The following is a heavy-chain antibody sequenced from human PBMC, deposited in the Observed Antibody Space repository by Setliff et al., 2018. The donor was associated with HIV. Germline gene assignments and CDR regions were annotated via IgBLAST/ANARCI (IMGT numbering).Heavy chain of an antibody. Sequence: ASVKVSCKISGYTLTELSIHWVRQAPGKGLEWMANFDPEDGETFYAQKFQGRLTMTEDTSTDTAYMELRSLRSYDTAVYYCARDRGVYCISSSCYSPVDAFDIWGQGTMVTVSS. D-gene: IGHD2-2*01. CDR1: GYTLTELS. V-gene: IGHV1-24*01. CDR3: ARDRGVYCISSSCYSPVDAFDI. J-gene: IGHJ3*02. CDR2: FDPEDGET.